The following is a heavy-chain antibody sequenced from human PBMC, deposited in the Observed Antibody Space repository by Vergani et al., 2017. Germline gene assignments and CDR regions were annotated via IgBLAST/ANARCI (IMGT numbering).Heavy chain of an antibody. J-gene: IGHJ4*02. CDR1: GGSFSGYY. Sequence: QVQLQQWGAGLLKPSETLSLTCAVYGGSFSGYYWSWIRQPPGKGLEWIGEINHSGSTNYNPSLKSRVTISVDTSKNQFSLKLSSVTAADTAVEYCARGGEAVSGQRVDFDYWGQGTLVTVSS. V-gene: IGHV4-34*01. D-gene: IGHD6-19*01. CDR3: ARGGEAVSGQRVDFDY. CDR2: INHSGST.